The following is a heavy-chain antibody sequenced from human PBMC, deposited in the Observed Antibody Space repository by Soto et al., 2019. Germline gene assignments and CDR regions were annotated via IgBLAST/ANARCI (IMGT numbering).Heavy chain of an antibody. CDR3: ARHGIMGSPSHTYFDY. Sequence: QVQLVQSGAEVKKPGSSVKVSCKASGGTFSSHGINWVRQAPGQGLEWLGGFIPIFGTSNYAQKFQGIVTITADKSTSTAYMELTSLRSEDSAVYYCARHGIMGSPSHTYFDYWGQGTLVTVSS. CDR2: FIPIFGTS. V-gene: IGHV1-69*06. J-gene: IGHJ4*02. D-gene: IGHD3-16*01. CDR1: GGTFSSHG.